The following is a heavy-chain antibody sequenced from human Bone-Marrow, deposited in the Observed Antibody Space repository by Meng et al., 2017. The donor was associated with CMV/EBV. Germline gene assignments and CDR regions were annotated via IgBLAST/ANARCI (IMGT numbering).Heavy chain of an antibody. V-gene: IGHV3-30*04. D-gene: IGHD3/OR15-3a*01. Sequence: GESLKISCAASGFTFSSYAMHWVRQAPGKGLEWVAVISNDGINRYYADSVKGRFTISRDNSKNTLYLQMNSLRAEDTAVYYCAKEPTIFGRVIPPYYFDSWGQGTLVTVSS. J-gene: IGHJ4*02. CDR3: AKEPTIFGRVIPPYYFDS. CDR1: GFTFSSYA. CDR2: ISNDGINR.